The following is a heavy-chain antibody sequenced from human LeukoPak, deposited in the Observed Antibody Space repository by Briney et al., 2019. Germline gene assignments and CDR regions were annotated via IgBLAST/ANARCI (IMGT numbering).Heavy chain of an antibody. D-gene: IGHD2-2*01. Sequence: ASVKVSCKVSGYTLTELSMHWVRQAPGKGLEWMGGFDPEDGETIYAQKFQGRVTMTEDTSTDTAYMELSSLRSEDTAVYYCATVGSTSRTYYYYGMDVWGQGTTVTVSS. CDR1: GYTLTELS. CDR3: ATVGSTSRTYYYYGMDV. V-gene: IGHV1-24*01. CDR2: FDPEDGET. J-gene: IGHJ6*02.